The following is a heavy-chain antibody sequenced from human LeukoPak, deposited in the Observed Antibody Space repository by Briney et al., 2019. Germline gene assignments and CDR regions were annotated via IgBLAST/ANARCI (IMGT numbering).Heavy chain of an antibody. V-gene: IGHV3-74*01. D-gene: IGHD2-2*01. CDR2: INGDGSNI. CDR3: ARLPAYCSSTSCYYDY. CDR1: GFTFSSYW. Sequence: GGSLRLSCVASGFTFSSYWMHWVRQDPRKGLVWVSRINGDGSNINYADSVRGRFTISRDNAKNSLFLQMNGLRAEDTAVYYCARLPAYCSSTSCYYDYWGQGTLVTVSS. J-gene: IGHJ4*02.